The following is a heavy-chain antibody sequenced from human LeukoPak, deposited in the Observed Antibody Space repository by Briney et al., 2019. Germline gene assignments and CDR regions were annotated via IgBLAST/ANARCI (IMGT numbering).Heavy chain of an antibody. CDR1: GGSFSGYY. Sequence: SETLSLTCAVYGGSFSGYYWSWIRQPPGKGLEWIGEINHSGSTNYNPSLKSRVTISVDTSKNQFSLKLSSVTAADMAVYYCARGRQNDYWGQGTLVTVSS. V-gene: IGHV4-34*01. J-gene: IGHJ4*02. CDR2: INHSGST. CDR3: ARGRQNDY.